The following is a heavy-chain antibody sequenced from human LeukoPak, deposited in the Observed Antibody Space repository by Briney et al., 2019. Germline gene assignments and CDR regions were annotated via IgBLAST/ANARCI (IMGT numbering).Heavy chain of an antibody. D-gene: IGHD2/OR15-2a*01. CDR1: GFTFSSYW. J-gene: IGHJ4*02. CDR3: ARGFSYYFDY. V-gene: IGHV3-7*03. CDR2: IKPDLGEK. Sequence: GSLRLSCAASGFTFSSYWMSWVRQAPGKGLEWVANIKPDLGEKYYVDSVKGRFTISRDNAKNSLYLQMNSLRAEDTALYYCARGFSYYFDYWGQGTLVTVSS.